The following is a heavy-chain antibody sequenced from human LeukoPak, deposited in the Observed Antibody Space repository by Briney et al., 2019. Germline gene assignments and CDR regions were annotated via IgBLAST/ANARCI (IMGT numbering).Heavy chain of an antibody. J-gene: IGHJ5*02. D-gene: IGHD1-26*01. CDR3: AKGPYSGFS. CDR1: GFTFSSYA. V-gene: IGHV3-23*01. CDR2: IGGSGGGT. Sequence: GGSLRLSCAASGFTFSSYAMSWVRQAPGKGLEWVSSIGGSGGGTYYADSVKGRFTISRDNSKNTLYLQMNSLRAEDTAVYYCAKGPYSGFSWGQGTLVTVSS.